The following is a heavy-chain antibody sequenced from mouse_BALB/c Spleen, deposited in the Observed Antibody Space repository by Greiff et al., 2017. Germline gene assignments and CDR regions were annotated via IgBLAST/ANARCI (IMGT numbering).Heavy chain of an antibody. CDR2: INPSTGYT. CDR1: GYTFTSYW. V-gene: IGHV1-7*01. D-gene: IGHD2-10*02. Sequence: QVQLQQSGAELAKPGASVKMSCKASGYTFTSYWMHWVKQRPGQGLEWIGYINPSTGYTEYNQKFKDKATLTADKSSSTAYMQLSSPTSEDSAVYYCAKGVWPPWFAYWGQGTLVTVSA. CDR3: AKGVWPPWFAY. J-gene: IGHJ3*01.